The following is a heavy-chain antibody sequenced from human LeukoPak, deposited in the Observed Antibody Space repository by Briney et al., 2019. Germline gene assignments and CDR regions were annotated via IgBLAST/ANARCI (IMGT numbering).Heavy chain of an antibody. J-gene: IGHJ5*02. V-gene: IGHV4-59*11. CDR3: ARESGDYVSNWFDP. CDR2: IYYSGST. CDR1: GGSISSHY. Sequence: SEPLSHTCTVSGGSISSHYWSWIRQPPGKGLEWIGYIYYSGSTNYNPSLKRRVTISVDTSKNQFSLKLSSVTAADTAVYYCARESGDYVSNWFDPWGQGTLVTVSS. D-gene: IGHD3-22*01.